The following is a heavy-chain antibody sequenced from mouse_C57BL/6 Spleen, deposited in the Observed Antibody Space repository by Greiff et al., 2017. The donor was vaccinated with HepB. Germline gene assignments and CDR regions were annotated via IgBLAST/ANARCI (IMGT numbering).Heavy chain of an antibody. CDR3: ARTYSNYEGYFDV. CDR2: IHPNSGST. CDR1: GYTFTSYW. D-gene: IGHD2-5*01. V-gene: IGHV1-64*01. J-gene: IGHJ1*03. Sequence: VQLQQPGAELVKPGASVKLSCKASGYTFTSYWMHWVKQRPGQGLEWIGMIHPNSGSTNYNEKFKSKATLTVDKSSSTAYMQLSSLTSEDSAVYYCARTYSNYEGYFDVWGTGTTVTVSS.